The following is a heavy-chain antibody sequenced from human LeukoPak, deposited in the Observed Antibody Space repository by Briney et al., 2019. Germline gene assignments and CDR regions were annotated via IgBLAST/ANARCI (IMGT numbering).Heavy chain of an antibody. V-gene: IGHV3-30*03. CDR2: ISYDGSNK. J-gene: IGHJ4*02. Sequence: GGSLRLSGAASGFTFSSYGMHWVRQAPGKGLEWVAVISYDGSNKYYADSAKGRFTISRDNSKNTLYLQMNSLRAEDTAVYYCATPGDYWGQGTLVTVSS. CDR3: ATPGDY. CDR1: GFTFSSYG.